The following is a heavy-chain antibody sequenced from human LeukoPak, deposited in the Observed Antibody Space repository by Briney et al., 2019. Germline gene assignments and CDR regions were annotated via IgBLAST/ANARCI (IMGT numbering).Heavy chain of an antibody. CDR2: IDYSGST. D-gene: IGHD5-18*01. Sequence: SGTLSLTCTVSGASISTFYWSWIRQPPGKGLEWIGYIDYSGSTNYNPSLKSRVIISVDTSNNQFSLKLSSVTAADTAVYYCARGGRGYSYEIDYWGQGTLVTVSS. J-gene: IGHJ4*02. CDR1: GASISTFY. V-gene: IGHV4-59*01. CDR3: ARGGRGYSYEIDY.